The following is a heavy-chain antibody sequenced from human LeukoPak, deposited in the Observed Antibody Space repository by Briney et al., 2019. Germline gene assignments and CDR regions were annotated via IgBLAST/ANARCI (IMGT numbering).Heavy chain of an antibody. D-gene: IGHD2-15*01. J-gene: IGHJ4*02. V-gene: IGHV4-34*01. CDR3: ARAYCSAGSCFSRGNFDY. CDR1: GGSFSGYY. CDR2: INHSGST. Sequence: SETLSLTCAVYGGSFSGYYWSWIRQPPGKGLEWIGEINHSGSTNYNPSLKSRVTISVDSSKNQLSLKMSSVTAADTAVYYCARAYCSAGSCFSRGNFDYWGQGTLVTVSS.